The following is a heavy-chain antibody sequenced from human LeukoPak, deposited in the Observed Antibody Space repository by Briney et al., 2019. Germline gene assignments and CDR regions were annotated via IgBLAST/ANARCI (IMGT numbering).Heavy chain of an antibody. CDR3: ARESNYYDSSRWFDP. V-gene: IGHV4-61*02. CDR2: IYTSGST. Sequence: SETLSLTCTVSGGSISSGSYYWSWIRQPAGKGLEWIGRIYTSGSTNYNPSLKSRVTISVDTSKNQFSLKLSSVTAADTAVYYCARESNYYDSSRWFDPWGQGTLVTVSS. J-gene: IGHJ5*02. CDR1: GGSISSGSYY. D-gene: IGHD3-22*01.